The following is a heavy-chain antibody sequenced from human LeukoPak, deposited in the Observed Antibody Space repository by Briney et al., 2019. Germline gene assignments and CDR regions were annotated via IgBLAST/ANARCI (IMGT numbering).Heavy chain of an antibody. V-gene: IGHV7-4-1*02. Sequence: GASVKVSCKASGGTFNSYAISWVRQAPGQGLELMGWINTNTGNPTYAQGFTGRFVFSLDTSVSTAYLQISSLKAEDTAVYYCARDYSLTLGTTTYFQHWGQGTLVTVSS. J-gene: IGHJ1*01. CDR2: INTNTGNP. D-gene: IGHD1-1*01. CDR1: GGTFNSYA. CDR3: ARDYSLTLGTTTYFQH.